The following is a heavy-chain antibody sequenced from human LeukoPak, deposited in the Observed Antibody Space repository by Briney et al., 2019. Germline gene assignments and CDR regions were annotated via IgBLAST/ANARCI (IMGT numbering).Heavy chain of an antibody. V-gene: IGHV1-69*06. CDR1: GDTFRRYS. CDR3: ARGEAAAVTSFDS. D-gene: IGHD6-13*01. J-gene: IGHJ4*02. CDR2: IIPVFRTA. Sequence: SLKVSCKASGDTFRRYSISWVRQAPGQGLEWLGGIIPVFRTANYAQKFQGRVTITADKSTTTAYMELRSLRSEDTAIYYCARGEAAAVTSFDSWGQGAQVTVSS.